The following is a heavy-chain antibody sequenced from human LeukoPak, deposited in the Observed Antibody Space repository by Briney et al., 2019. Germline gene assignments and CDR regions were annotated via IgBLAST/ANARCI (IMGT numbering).Heavy chain of an antibody. CDR2: ISTSGDSI. CDR1: GFTFSSYA. CDR3: AREAYYDFWSGYTPQGFFDS. V-gene: IGHV3-23*01. Sequence: GGSLRLSCAASGFTFSSYAMNWVRQAPGKGLEWVSVISTSGDSIYYADAVKGRFTISRDNSKNTVYLQMNSLRVEDTAVYYCAREAYYDFWSGYTPQGFFDSWGQGTLVTVSS. J-gene: IGHJ4*02. D-gene: IGHD3-3*01.